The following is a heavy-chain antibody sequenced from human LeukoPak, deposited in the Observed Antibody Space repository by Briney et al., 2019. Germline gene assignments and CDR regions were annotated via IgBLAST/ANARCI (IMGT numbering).Heavy chain of an antibody. J-gene: IGHJ4*02. V-gene: IGHV4-39*07. CDR1: GGSISSSSYY. Sequence: SETLSLTCTVSGGSISSSSYYWGWFRQPPGKGLEWIGSIYYSGSTNYNPSLKSRVTMSVDTSKNQFSLNLRSVTAADTAVYYCARGPPPDLDCWGQGTLVTVSS. CDR3: ARGPPPDLDC. CDR2: IYYSGST.